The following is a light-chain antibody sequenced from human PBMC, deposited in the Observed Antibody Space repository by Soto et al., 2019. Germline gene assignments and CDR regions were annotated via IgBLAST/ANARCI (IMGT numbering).Light chain of an antibody. CDR1: SSNIGSNT. V-gene: IGLV1-44*01. J-gene: IGLJ2*01. Sequence: QSVLTLPPSASGTPGQRVTIYCSGSSSNIGSNTVNWYQLLQGTDPKVLIYSDIPLPSRGHDRFSGSKSGTSASLAISGLRYDDEADYYCAAWDDSLNGVVVGGGTEVTVL. CDR3: AAWDDSLNGVV. CDR2: SDI.